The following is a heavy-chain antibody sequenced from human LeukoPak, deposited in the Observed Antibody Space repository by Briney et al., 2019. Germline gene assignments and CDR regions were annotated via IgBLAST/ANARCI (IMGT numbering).Heavy chain of an antibody. Sequence: PGGSLTLSCAASGFTFSNYYMIWLRQAPGKGLEWVANIRQDASALLQVDSLTGRFTVSRDNTKNSLYLQMSSLRVEDTAVYYCARWIHDSAAWRMDYWGRGALVTVSS. CDR1: GFTFSNYY. J-gene: IGHJ4*02. D-gene: IGHD3-22*01. CDR2: IRQDASAL. CDR3: ARWIHDSAAWRMDY. V-gene: IGHV3-7*04.